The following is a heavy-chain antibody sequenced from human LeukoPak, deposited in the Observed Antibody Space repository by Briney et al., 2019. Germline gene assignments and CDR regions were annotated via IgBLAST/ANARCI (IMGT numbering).Heavy chain of an antibody. CDR3: ARGRHDFDY. V-gene: IGHV4-59*13. CDR2: ITYSGST. J-gene: IGHJ4*02. Sequence: PSDTLSPTCTVSGGSIHSYYWSWIRHPPGNGLGWIGYITYSGSTNYNPSLKSRVTISLGTSKNQFSLRLTSVTAADTAMYYCARGRHDFDYWGQGTLVTVS. CDR1: GGSIHSYY.